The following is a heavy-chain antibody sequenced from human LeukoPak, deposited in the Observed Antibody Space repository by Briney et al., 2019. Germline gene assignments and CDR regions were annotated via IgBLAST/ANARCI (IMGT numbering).Heavy chain of an antibody. Sequence: PGRSLRLSCAASGFTFDDYAIHWVRQAPGKGLEWVSGITWNSGSIGYADSVKGRFTISRDNAKNSLYLQMHSLRVEDTALYYCTKDISITIENSHGMDVWGQGTTVTVSS. J-gene: IGHJ6*02. D-gene: IGHD3-10*01. CDR3: TKDISITIENSHGMDV. V-gene: IGHV3-9*01. CDR2: ITWNSGSI. CDR1: GFTFDDYA.